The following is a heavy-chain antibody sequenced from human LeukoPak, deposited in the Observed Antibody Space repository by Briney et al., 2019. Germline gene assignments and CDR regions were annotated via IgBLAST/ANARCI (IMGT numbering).Heavy chain of an antibody. V-gene: IGHV1-2*02. D-gene: IGHD6-19*01. CDR2: INPNSCAT. J-gene: IGHJ4*02. CDR1: GYTFIDYY. Sequence: ASVTVSCKASGYTFIDYYMQWVRPAPGQGLEWMGWINPNSCATNYAKKFQGRVTMTRDTSISTAYMSLSRLTSDDTPVYYCARDLRSGWITTFDYGRQGPRVSVSS. CDR3: ARDLRSGWITTFDY.